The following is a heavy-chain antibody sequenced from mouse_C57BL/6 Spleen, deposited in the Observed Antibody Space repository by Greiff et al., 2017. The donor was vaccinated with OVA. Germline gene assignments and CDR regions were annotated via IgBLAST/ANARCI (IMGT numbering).Heavy chain of an antibody. CDR1: GYTFTDYY. CDR2: INPNNGGT. J-gene: IGHJ1*03. Sequence: EVQLHPSGPELVKPGASVKISCKASGYTFTDYYMNWVKQSHGKSLSLIGDINPNNGGTSYNQKFKGKATLTVDKSSSTAYMELRSLTSEDSAVYYCARGDYYGSSYWYFDVWGTGTTVTVSS. V-gene: IGHV1-26*01. CDR3: ARGDYYGSSYWYFDV. D-gene: IGHD1-1*01.